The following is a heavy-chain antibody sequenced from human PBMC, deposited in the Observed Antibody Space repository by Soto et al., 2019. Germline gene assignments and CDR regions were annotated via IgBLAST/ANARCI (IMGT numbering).Heavy chain of an antibody. Sequence: QVQLVQSGAEVKKPGSSVKVSCKASGGTFSSYTISWVRQAPGQGLEWMGRIIPILGIANYAQKFKGRVTITADKSTSTAYMELSSLRSEDTAVYYCARGGYSGYDPTDYWGQGTLVTVSS. D-gene: IGHD5-12*01. CDR2: IIPILGIA. J-gene: IGHJ4*02. CDR1: GGTFSSYT. V-gene: IGHV1-69*02. CDR3: ARGGYSGYDPTDY.